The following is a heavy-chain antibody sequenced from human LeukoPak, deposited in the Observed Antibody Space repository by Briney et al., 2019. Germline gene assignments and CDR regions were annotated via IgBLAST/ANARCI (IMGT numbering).Heavy chain of an antibody. V-gene: IGHV4-34*01. D-gene: IGHD5-18*01. J-gene: IGHJ4*02. CDR3: ARGQDSYGQEYYFDY. CDR1: GGSFSGYY. Sequence: SETLSLTCAVYGGSFSGYYWSWIRQLPGKGLEWIGEINHSGSTNYNPSLKSRVTISVDTSKNQFSLKLSSVTAADTAVYYCARGQDSYGQEYYFDYWGQGTLVTVSS. CDR2: INHSGST.